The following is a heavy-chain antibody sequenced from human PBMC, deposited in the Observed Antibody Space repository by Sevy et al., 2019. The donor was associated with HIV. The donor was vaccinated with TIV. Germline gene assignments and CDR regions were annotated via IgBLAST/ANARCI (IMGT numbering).Heavy chain of an antibody. CDR3: ARHGGLVARGFDF. Sequence: SETLSLTCTVSGGSIARSSYDWGWIRQSPGKGLEWIGSIYFSGSTSYATSLRSRVTISVDTSKNQVSLKMRSVTATVTAFYYCARHGGLVARGFDFWGQGALVTVSS. CDR1: GGSIARSSYD. CDR2: IYFSGST. D-gene: IGHD3-10*01. J-gene: IGHJ4*02. V-gene: IGHV4-39*01.